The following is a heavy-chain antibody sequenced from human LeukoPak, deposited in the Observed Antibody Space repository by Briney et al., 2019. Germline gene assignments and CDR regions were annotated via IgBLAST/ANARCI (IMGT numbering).Heavy chain of an antibody. V-gene: IGHV3-7*01. Sequence: QPGGSLRLSCAASGFPFSDYWMDWVRQAPGKGMEWVANINQDGSEENYADSVKGRFTISRDSAKNSLYLQMNSLRAEDTAVYYCSRSLDYWGRGALVTVSS. J-gene: IGHJ4*02. CDR1: GFPFSDYW. CDR3: SRSLDY. CDR2: INQDGSEE.